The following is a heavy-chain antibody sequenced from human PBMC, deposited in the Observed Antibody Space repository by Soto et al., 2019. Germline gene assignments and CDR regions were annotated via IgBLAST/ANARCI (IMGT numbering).Heavy chain of an antibody. Sequence: PGGSLRLSCAASGFRFSDYSMNWLRQAPGKGPERVSYITSISSTIYYADSVKGRFTISRDNARNSLYLQMNSLREEDTAVYYCARVSDYANWGQGTLVTVSS. CDR3: ARVSDYAN. D-gene: IGHD2-2*01. J-gene: IGHJ4*02. CDR1: GFRFSDYS. V-gene: IGHV3-48*02. CDR2: ITSISSTI.